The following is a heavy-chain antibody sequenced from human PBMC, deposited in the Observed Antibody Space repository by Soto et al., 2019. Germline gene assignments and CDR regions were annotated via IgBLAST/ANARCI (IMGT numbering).Heavy chain of an antibody. CDR2: ISSNGGST. CDR3: VKDRDYYYDSSPFDY. J-gene: IGHJ4*02. V-gene: IGHV3-64D*06. CDR1: GFTFSSYA. Sequence: PGGSLRLSCSASGFTFSSYAIHWVRQAPGKGLEYVSAISSNGGSTNYADSVKGRFTISRDNSKNTVYLEMSSLRADDTAVYYCVKDRDYYYDSSPFDYWGQGTLVTVSS. D-gene: IGHD3-22*01.